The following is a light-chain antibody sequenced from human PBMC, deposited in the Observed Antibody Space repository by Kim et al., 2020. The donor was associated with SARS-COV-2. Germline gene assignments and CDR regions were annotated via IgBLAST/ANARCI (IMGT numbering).Light chain of an antibody. CDR2: GNN. CDR3: QSYDRSLSVLV. V-gene: IGLV1-40*01. CDR1: SSNIGNDYV. Sequence: QSVLTQPPSVSGAPGQRIIISCTGSSSNIGNDYVVYWYQQLPGTAPKLLIFGNNNRPSGVPDRFSGSRSGTSAFLAITGLQAEDEADYHCQSYDRSLSVLVFGGGTQLTVL. J-gene: IGLJ2*01.